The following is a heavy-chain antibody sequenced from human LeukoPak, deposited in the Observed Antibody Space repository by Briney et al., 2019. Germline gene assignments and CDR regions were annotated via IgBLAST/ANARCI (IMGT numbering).Heavy chain of an antibody. CDR3: TTRRQDGW. D-gene: IGHD2-15*01. V-gene: IGHV3-15*01. J-gene: IGHJ4*02. CDR2: IKSKIDGGTI. Sequence: GGSLRLSCVASGFTFSDAWMSWVRQAPGKGLEWVGRIKSKIDGGTIDYAAPVKGRFTITRDDSRNTLYLQMNSLKTEDTAVYYCTTRRQDGWWGQGTLVTVSS. CDR1: GFTFSDAW.